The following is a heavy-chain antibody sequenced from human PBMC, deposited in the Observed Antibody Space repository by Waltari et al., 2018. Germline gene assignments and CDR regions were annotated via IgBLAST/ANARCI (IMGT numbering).Heavy chain of an antibody. CDR3: ASFLSPYYYGSGSYYNIVDI. V-gene: IGHV4-59*11. D-gene: IGHD3-10*01. CDR1: GGSISSHY. Sequence: QVQLQESGPGLVKPSETLSLTCTVSGGSISSHYWSWIRQPPGKGLEWIGYIYYRGSTNYNPALKSRVTISVDTSKNQFSLKLSSVTAADTAVYYCASFLSPYYYGSGSYYNIVDIWGQGTMVTVSS. CDR2: IYYRGST. J-gene: IGHJ3*02.